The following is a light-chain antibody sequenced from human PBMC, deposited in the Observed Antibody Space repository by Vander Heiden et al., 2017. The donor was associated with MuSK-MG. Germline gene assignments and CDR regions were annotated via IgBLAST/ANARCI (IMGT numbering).Light chain of an antibody. CDR1: QGVLYRSNNKIY. CDR2: WAS. J-gene: IGKJ3*01. Sequence: DIVMTQSPDSLAVSPGERATTNCKSSQGVLYRSNNKIYLAWYQQKPGQPRKLLIYWASTREAGVPGRFSGSGSGADFTLTISSLQAEDVAVYYCQQYYSTPPTFGPGTRVDIK. CDR3: QQYYSTPPT. V-gene: IGKV4-1*01.